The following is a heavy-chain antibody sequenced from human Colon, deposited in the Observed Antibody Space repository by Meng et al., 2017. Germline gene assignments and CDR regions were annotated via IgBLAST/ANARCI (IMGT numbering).Heavy chain of an antibody. J-gene: IGHJ4*02. V-gene: IGHV3-11*01. CDR1: GFTFSDYY. Sequence: GESLKISCAASGFTFSDYYMSWIRQAPGKGLEGVSYISSSGSTIYYADSVKGRFTISRDNAKNSLYLQMNSLRAEDTAVYYCARDLLRSGYSSSWLPNDYWGQGTLVTVSS. D-gene: IGHD6-13*01. CDR2: ISSSGSTI. CDR3: ARDLLRSGYSSSWLPNDY.